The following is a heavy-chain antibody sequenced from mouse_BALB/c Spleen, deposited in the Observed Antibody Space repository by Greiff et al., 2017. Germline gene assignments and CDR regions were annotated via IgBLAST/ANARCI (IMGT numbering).Heavy chain of an antibody. CDR1: GFTFSSYT. V-gene: IGHV5-6-4*01. CDR3: TRDEGYAFDY. J-gene: IGHJ2*01. CDR2: ISSGGSYT. D-gene: IGHD3-1*01. Sequence: EVKLVESGGGLVKPGGSLKLSCAASGFTFSSYTMSWVRQTPEKRLEWVATISSGGSYTYYPDSVKGRFTISRDNAKNTLYLQMSSLKSEDTAMYYCTRDEGYAFDYWGQGTTLTVSS.